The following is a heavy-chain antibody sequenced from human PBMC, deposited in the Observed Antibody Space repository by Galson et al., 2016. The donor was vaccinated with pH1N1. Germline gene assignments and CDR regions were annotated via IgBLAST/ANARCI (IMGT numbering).Heavy chain of an antibody. CDR1: GFTFSSYW. CDR2: IKQDGTEK. J-gene: IGHJ6*03. CDR3: ARERGPGYHYYMDV. V-gene: IGHV3-7*03. Sequence: SLRLSCAASGFTFSSYWMTWVRQAPGKGLEWVANIKQDGTEKYYVDSVKGRFTISRDNAKNSLYLQMNSLRAEDTALYYCARERGPGYHYYMDVWGKGTTVTVSS.